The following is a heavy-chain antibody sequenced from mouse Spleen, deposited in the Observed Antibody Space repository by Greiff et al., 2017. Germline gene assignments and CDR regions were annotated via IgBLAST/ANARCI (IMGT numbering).Heavy chain of an antibody. Sequence: EVKLVESGTVLARPGASVKMSCKTSGYTFTSYWMHWVKQRPGQGLEWIGAIYPGNSDTSYNQKFKGKAKLTAVTSASTAYMELSSLTNEDSAVYYCTRSEDYGSSYGYAMDYWGQGTSVTVSS. D-gene: IGHD1-1*01. V-gene: IGHV1-5*01. J-gene: IGHJ4*01. CDR3: TRSEDYGSSYGYAMDY. CDR1: GYTFTSYW. CDR2: IYPGNSDT.